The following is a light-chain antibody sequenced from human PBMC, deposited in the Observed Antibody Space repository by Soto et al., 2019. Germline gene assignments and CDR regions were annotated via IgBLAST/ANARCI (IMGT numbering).Light chain of an antibody. CDR3: QLYAFSPLT. J-gene: IGKJ3*01. V-gene: IGKV3-20*01. CDR2: GSS. CDR1: HRVCTSY. Sequence: VLKKSAGTLSLKTGERATVSWRFCHRVCTSYFAWYQQRPGQAPRLLIFGSSIRAAGVPDRFSGGGSGTDFTLTIFCLQPEDFAVDYCQLYAFSPLTFCLVTNLDIK.